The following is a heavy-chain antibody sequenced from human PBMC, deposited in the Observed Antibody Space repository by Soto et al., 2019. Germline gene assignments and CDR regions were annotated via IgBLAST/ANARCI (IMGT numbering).Heavy chain of an antibody. CDR3: ARERGYGGNSGIDY. Sequence: PSETLSLTCTVSGGSISSGDYYWSWILQPPGKGLEWIGYIYYSGSTYYNPSLKSRVTISVDTSKNQFSLKLSSVTAADTAVYYCARERGYGGNSGIDYWGQGALVTVSS. D-gene: IGHD2-21*02. V-gene: IGHV4-30-4*01. CDR2: IYYSGST. CDR1: GGSISSGDYY. J-gene: IGHJ4*02.